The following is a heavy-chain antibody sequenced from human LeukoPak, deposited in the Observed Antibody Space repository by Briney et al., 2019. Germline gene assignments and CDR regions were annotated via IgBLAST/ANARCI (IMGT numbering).Heavy chain of an antibody. CDR2: IYYTGST. Sequence: PSETLSLTCTVSGDSISSSTYYWARIRQPPGKGLEWIGRIYYTGSTFYNPSLKSRITISVDTAKNQFSLKLSSVTAADAAVYYCVRHTAGSMYYYDRSGLNYYFDYWGQGTLVTVSS. J-gene: IGHJ4*02. D-gene: IGHD3-22*01. V-gene: IGHV4-39*01. CDR1: GDSISSSTYY. CDR3: VRHTAGSMYYYDRSGLNYYFDY.